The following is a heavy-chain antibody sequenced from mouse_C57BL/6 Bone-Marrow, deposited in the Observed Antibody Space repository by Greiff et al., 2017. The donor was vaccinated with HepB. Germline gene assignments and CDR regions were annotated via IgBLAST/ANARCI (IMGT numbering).Heavy chain of an antibody. Sequence: QVQLQQPGAELVKPGASVKMSCKASGYTFTSYWITWVKQRPGQGLEWIGDIYPGSGSTNYNEKFKSKATLTVETPSSTAYMQLSSLTSEDSAVYYCGGGGLYYFDYWGQGTTLTVSS. CDR2: IYPGSGST. D-gene: IGHD1-1*02. CDR1: GYTFTSYW. V-gene: IGHV1-55*01. J-gene: IGHJ2*01. CDR3: GGGGLYYFDY.